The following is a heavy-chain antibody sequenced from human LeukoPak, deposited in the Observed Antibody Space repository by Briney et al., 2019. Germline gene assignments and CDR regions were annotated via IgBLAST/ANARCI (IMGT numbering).Heavy chain of an antibody. V-gene: IGHV3-7*01. CDR1: GFTFSGHW. CDR3: SRSLDY. CDR2: INQDGTNQ. J-gene: IGHJ4*02. Sequence: GGSLRLSCVASGFTFSGHWMDWVRQAPGKGMEWVANINQDGTNQYYAASVRGRFSISRDNAKNSLYLQMNSLRAEDTGVYYCSRSLDYLGQGALVTVSS.